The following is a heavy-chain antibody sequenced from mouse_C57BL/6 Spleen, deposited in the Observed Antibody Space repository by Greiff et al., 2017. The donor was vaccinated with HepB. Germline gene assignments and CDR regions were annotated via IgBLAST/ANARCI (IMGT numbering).Heavy chain of an antibody. Sequence: EVKVVESGGGLVKPGGSLKLSCAASGFTFSDYGMHWVRQAPEKGLEWVAYISSGSSTIYYADTVKGRFTISRDNAKNTLFLQMTSLRSEDTAMYYCARPDDYDFYYAMDYWGQGTSVTVSS. D-gene: IGHD2-4*01. V-gene: IGHV5-17*01. CDR1: GFTFSDYG. CDR3: ARPDDYDFYYAMDY. CDR2: ISSGSSTI. J-gene: IGHJ4*01.